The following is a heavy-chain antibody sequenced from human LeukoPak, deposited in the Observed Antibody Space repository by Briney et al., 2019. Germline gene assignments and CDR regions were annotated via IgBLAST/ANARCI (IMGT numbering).Heavy chain of an antibody. V-gene: IGHV1-18*01. CDR1: GYIFPSYG. Sequence: GASVKVSCKGSGYIFPSYGLAWVRQAPGQGLEWMGWISTYNGETKYAQNFQDRLTLTTDTSTSTANMDLRSLRSDDTAVYYCVRDHPPVGSPETYFDSWGQGTLVTVSS. D-gene: IGHD1-26*01. CDR3: VRDHPPVGSPETYFDS. CDR2: ISTYNGET. J-gene: IGHJ4*02.